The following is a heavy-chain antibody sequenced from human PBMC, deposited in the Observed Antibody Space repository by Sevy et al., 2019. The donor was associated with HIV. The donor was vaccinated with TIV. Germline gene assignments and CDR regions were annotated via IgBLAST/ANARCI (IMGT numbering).Heavy chain of an antibody. Sequence: ASVKVSCKASGYTFTSYYIHWVRQAPGQGLECMGIINPSGGGTNYAQKFQGRVTFTRDTSTSTVYMELSSLRAEDTAVYYCARVESCGGDCYYSDYWGQGTPVTVSS. D-gene: IGHD2-21*02. CDR2: INPSGGGT. CDR1: GYTFTSYY. CDR3: ARVESCGGDCYYSDY. V-gene: IGHV1-46*01. J-gene: IGHJ4*02.